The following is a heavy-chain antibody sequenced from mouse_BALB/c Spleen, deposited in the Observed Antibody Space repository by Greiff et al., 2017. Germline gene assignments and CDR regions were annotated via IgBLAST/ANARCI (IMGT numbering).Heavy chain of an antibody. CDR3: TRSDGYYAMDY. J-gene: IGHJ4*01. Sequence: VQLQQSGSVLARPGASVKMSCKASGYSFTSYWMHWVKQRPGQGLEWIGAIYPGNSDTSYNQKFKGKAKLTAVTSASTAYMELSSLTNEDSAVYYCTRSDGYYAMDYWGQGTSVTVSS. V-gene: IGHV1-5*01. CDR2: IYPGNSDT. CDR1: GYSFTSYW. D-gene: IGHD2-3*01.